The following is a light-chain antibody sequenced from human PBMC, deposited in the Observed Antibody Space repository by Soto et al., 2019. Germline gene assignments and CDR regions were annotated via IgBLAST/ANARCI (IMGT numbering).Light chain of an antibody. J-gene: IGLJ2*01. CDR2: ANS. V-gene: IGLV1-40*01. CDR1: SSNIGAGYD. Sequence: QPVLTQPPSVSGAPGQRVTISCTGSSSNIGAGYDVHWYQQLPGTAPKLLIYANSNRPSGVPDRFSGSKSGTSASLAITGLQAEDEADYYCQSYDSGLSGVLFGGGTKVTVL. CDR3: QSYDSGLSGVL.